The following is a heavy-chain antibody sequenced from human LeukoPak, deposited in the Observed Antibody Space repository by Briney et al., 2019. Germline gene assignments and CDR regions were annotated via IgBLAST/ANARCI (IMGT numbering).Heavy chain of an antibody. D-gene: IGHD1-7*01. CDR2: IYYSGST. V-gene: IGHV4-59*08. J-gene: IGHJ4*02. CDR3: SRRRNWNSPYYCDY. Sequence: SETLSLTCTVAGGSTSSYYWCFIRQPPGKGLEWIGYIYYSGSTNYNPSLKSRVTISVDTSKNQFSLNLSSVTAADTAVYYCSRRRNWNSPYYCDYWGQGTLVTVSS. CDR1: GGSTSSYY.